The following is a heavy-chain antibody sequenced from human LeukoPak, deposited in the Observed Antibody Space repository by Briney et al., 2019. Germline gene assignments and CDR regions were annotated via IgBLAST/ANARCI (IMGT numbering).Heavy chain of an antibody. D-gene: IGHD3-22*01. CDR1: GFIFSTYG. V-gene: IGHV3-33*01. CDR2: IWSDGSQK. J-gene: IGHJ4*02. Sequence: GGALRLSCAASGFIFSTYGMHWVRQAPGKGLDWVAVIWSDGSQKYYTDSVKGRFTISRDNAKNSLYLQMNSLRAEDTAVYYCARDHYYDSSGYPGDYWGQGTLVTVSS. CDR3: ARDHYYDSSGYPGDY.